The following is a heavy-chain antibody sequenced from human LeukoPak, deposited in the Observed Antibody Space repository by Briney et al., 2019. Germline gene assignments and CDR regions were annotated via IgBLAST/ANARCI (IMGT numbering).Heavy chain of an antibody. J-gene: IGHJ4*02. CDR1: GYSFASYW. Sequence: GESLKISRKGSGYSFASYWIGWVRQMPGKGLEWTGIIYPGDSDTRYSPSFQGQVTISADKSISTAYLQWSSLKASGTAMYYCARRGYGGNSEAGIDYWGQGTLVTVCS. CDR2: IYPGDSDT. D-gene: IGHD4-23*01. V-gene: IGHV5-51*01. CDR3: ARRGYGGNSEAGIDY.